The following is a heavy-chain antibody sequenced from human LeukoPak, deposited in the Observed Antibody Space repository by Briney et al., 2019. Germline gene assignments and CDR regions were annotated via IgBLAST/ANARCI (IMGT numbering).Heavy chain of an antibody. V-gene: IGHV1-2*06. D-gene: IGHD2-2*01. CDR2: INPNSGGT. CDR3: AVYSSSWRAFDV. CDR1: GYTFTGFY. Sequence: ASVKVSCKASGYTFTGFYMHWVRQAPGQGLEWMGRINPNSGGTDFAQKFQGRVSMTRDTSITTAYLELSRLRLDDTAVYFCAVYSSSWRAFDVWGQGTMVTVSS. J-gene: IGHJ3*01.